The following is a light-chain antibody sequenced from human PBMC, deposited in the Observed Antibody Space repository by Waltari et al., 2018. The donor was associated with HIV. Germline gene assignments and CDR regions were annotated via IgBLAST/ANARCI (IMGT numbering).Light chain of an antibody. J-gene: IGLJ2*01. V-gene: IGLV4-69*01. CDR2: LNGDGRN. Sequence: QLVLTQSPSASASLGASVKLTCTLSSGHSRYAIASPQQQPEKGPRFLMRLNGDGRNITGDGIPDRFSGSSSGTERYLTISSLQSDDEADYYCQTWGTGFLVFGGGTKLTVL. CDR3: QTWGTGFLV. CDR1: SGHSRYA.